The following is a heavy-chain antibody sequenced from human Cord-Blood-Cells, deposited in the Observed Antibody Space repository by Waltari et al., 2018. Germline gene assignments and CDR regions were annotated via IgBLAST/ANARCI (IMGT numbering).Heavy chain of an antibody. Sequence: QVQLQQWGAGLLKPSENLSLTCAVYGGSFSGYYWSWIRQPPGKGLEWIGEINHSGSTNYNPSLKSRVTISVDTSKNQFSLKLSSVTAADTAVYYCARPVEYSSSSYFDYWGQGTLVTVSS. CDR1: GGSFSGYY. J-gene: IGHJ4*02. CDR2: INHSGST. V-gene: IGHV4-34*01. D-gene: IGHD6-6*01. CDR3: ARPVEYSSSSYFDY.